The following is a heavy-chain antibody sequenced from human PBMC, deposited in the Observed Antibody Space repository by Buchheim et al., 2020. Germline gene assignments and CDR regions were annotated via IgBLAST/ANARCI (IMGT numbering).Heavy chain of an antibody. CDR1: GFTFHYYA. Sequence: QVQLVESGGGVVQPGRSLRLSCAASGFTFHYYAMNWVRQAPGKGLEWVAIISSDGSSKHYGDSVKGRFTVSRDNSNNTLYLQMDSLRADDTAVYYCVKEWNLNYFFDYWGQGTL. V-gene: IGHV3-30*18. CDR2: ISSDGSSK. D-gene: IGHD1-1*01. CDR3: VKEWNLNYFFDY. J-gene: IGHJ4*02.